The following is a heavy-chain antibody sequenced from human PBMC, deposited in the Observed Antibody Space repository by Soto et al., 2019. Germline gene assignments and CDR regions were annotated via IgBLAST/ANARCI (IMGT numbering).Heavy chain of an antibody. V-gene: IGHV1-46*03. Sequence: ASVKVSCKASGYTFTSYCIHWVRQAPGQGLEWMGIINPSGGSTTYAQKFQGRVTMTRDTSTSTVYMELSSLRSEDTAVYYCTRAPSYGAFDIWGQGTMVTVSS. D-gene: IGHD4-17*01. CDR3: TRAPSYGAFDI. CDR1: GYTFTSYC. J-gene: IGHJ3*02. CDR2: INPSGGST.